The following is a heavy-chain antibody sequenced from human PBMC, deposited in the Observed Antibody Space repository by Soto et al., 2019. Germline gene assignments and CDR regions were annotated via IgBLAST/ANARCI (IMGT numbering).Heavy chain of an antibody. CDR2: VSIGGST. CDR1: GFTFSSYA. D-gene: IGHD3-9*01. Sequence: PGGSLRLSCAASGFTFSSYAMGWVRQGPGKGLEWVAVVSIGGSTHYADSVRGRFTISRDNSKNTLSLQMNSLTAEDTAVYYCASFDGPFDYWGQGTLVTVSS. CDR3: ASFDGPFDY. V-gene: IGHV3-23*01. J-gene: IGHJ4*02.